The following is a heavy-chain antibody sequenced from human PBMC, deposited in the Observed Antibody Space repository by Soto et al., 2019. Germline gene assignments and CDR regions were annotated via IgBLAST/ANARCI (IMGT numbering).Heavy chain of an antibody. D-gene: IGHD5-18*01. V-gene: IGHV3-30*18. J-gene: IGHJ4*02. CDR1: GFTFSRYG. Sequence: QVQLVESGGGVVQPGRSLRLSCAASGFTFSRYGIHWVRQAPGKGLEWVAVLSYDGGDKHYADSVKGRFTICRDNSKNTLYLQMNSLRAEDTAVYYCVKDRDTYGSSCYFDSWGQGTLVTVS. CDR3: VKDRDTYGSSCYFDS. CDR2: LSYDGGDK.